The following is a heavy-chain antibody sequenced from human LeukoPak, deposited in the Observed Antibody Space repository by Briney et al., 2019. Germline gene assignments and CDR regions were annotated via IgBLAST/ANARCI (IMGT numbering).Heavy chain of an antibody. D-gene: IGHD5-12*01. J-gene: IGHJ4*02. CDR2: INPNSGGT. V-gene: IGHV1-2*02. Sequence: ASVKVCCKASGYTFTGYYMHWVRQAPGQGLEWMGWINPNSGGTNYAQKFQGRVTMTRDTSISTAYMELSRLRSDDTAVYYCARAKYSGYDLSVVYWGQGTLVTVSS. CDR3: ARAKYSGYDLSVVY. CDR1: GYTFTGYY.